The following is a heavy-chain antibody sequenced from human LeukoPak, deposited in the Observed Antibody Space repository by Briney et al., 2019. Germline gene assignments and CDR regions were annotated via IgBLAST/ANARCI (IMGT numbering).Heavy chain of an antibody. CDR1: GFTFSSCA. CDR3: AKVSITMVRGVINWFDP. J-gene: IGHJ5*02. Sequence: GGSLRLSCAASGFTFSSCAMSWVRQAPGKGLEWVSAISGSGGSTYYADSVKGRFTISRDNSKNTLYLQMNSLRAEDTAVYYCAKVSITMVRGVINWFDPWGQGTLVTVSS. CDR2: ISGSGGST. V-gene: IGHV3-23*01. D-gene: IGHD3-10*01.